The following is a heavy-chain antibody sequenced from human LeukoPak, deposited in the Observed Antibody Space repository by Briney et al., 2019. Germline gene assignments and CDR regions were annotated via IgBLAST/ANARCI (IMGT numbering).Heavy chain of an antibody. V-gene: IGHV1-69*13. J-gene: IGHJ6*02. CDR2: IIPIFGTA. D-gene: IGHD1-26*01. CDR1: GGTFSSYA. CDR3: AREMGAIGRSYFYYYGVDV. Sequence: ASVKVSCKASGGTFSSYAISWVRQAPGQGLEWMGGIIPIFGTANYAQKFQGRVTITADESTSTAYMELSSLRSEDTAVYYCAREMGAIGRSYFYYYGVDVWGQGTTVTVSS.